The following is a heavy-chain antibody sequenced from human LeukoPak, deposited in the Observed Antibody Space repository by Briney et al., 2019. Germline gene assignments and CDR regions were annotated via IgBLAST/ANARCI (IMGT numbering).Heavy chain of an antibody. Sequence: TGGSLRLSCAASGSTFSSYSMNWVRQAPGKGLEWVSSISSSSSYIYYADSVKGRFTISRDNAKNSLYLQMNSLRAEDTAVYYCARATAQYYYDSSGDWFDPWGQGTLVTVSS. J-gene: IGHJ5*02. D-gene: IGHD3-22*01. CDR3: ARATAQYYYDSSGDWFDP. CDR2: ISSSSSYI. V-gene: IGHV3-21*01. CDR1: GSTFSSYS.